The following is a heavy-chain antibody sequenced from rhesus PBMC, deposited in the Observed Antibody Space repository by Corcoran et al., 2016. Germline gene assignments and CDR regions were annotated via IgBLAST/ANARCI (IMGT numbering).Heavy chain of an antibody. CDR3: ARDPSDYGIRFDV. V-gene: IGHV4-160*01. CDR1: GGSFRSYW. Sequence: QVQLQESGPGLVKPAETLSLTCAVSGGSFRSYWWGWIRQPPGKGLEWIGSIYGNSGSTEYNPSLKSRATISRDTSKNQISLKLSAVAAADTAVYYCARDPSDYGIRFDVWGPGVLVTVSS. D-gene: IGHD4-29*01. CDR2: IYGNSGST. J-gene: IGHJ5-1*01.